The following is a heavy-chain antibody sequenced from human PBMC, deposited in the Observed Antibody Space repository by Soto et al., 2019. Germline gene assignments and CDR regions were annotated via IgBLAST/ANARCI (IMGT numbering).Heavy chain of an antibody. Sequence: PVKVSCKASGGTFSSYAISWVRQAPGQGLEWMGGIIPIFGIANYAQKFQGRVTITADKSTSTAYMELSSLRSEDTAVYYCARSNPSWSTAVGLCGQGILVSVSS. CDR2: IIPIFGIA. CDR1: GGTFSSYA. CDR3: ARSNPSWSTAVGL. V-gene: IGHV1-69*10. D-gene: IGHD6-13*01. J-gene: IGHJ5*02.